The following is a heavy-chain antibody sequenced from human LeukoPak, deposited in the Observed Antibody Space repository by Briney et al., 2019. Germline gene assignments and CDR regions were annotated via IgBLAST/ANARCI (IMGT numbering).Heavy chain of an antibody. CDR3: ARARVGATFDY. CDR2: IYYSGST. V-gene: IGHV4-59*01. CDR1: GGSISSYY. Sequence: PSETLSLTCTVSGGSISSYYWSWIRQPPGKGLEWIGYIYYSGSTNYNPSLKSRVTISVDTSKNQFSLKLSSVTAADTAVYYCARARVGATFDYWGQGTLVTVSS. J-gene: IGHJ4*02. D-gene: IGHD1-26*01.